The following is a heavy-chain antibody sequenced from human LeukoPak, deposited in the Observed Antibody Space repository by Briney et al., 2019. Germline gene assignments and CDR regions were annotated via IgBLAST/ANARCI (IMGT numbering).Heavy chain of an antibody. CDR3: ARDSLDGDILTGLLAC. D-gene: IGHD3-9*01. CDR2: IKQDGSEK. V-gene: IGHV3-7*01. CDR1: GLTFSSYW. J-gene: IGHJ4*02. Sequence: PGGSLRSSCAASGLTFSSYWMSWFRQAPGKGLEWVANIKQDGSEKYYVDSVKGRFTISRDNAKNSLYLQMNSLRAEDTAVYYCARDSLDGDILTGLLACWGQGTLVTVSS.